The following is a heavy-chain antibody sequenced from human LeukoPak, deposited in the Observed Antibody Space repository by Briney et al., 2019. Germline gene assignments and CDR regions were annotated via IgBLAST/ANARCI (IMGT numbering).Heavy chain of an antibody. D-gene: IGHD3-10*01. V-gene: IGHV4-34*01. J-gene: IGHJ4*02. CDR2: INHSGST. CDR3: ARRDVGDSGGYYFDY. Sequence: SETLSLTCAVYSGSFSGYYWSWIRQPPGKGLEWIGEINHSGSTNYNPSLKSRVTISVDTSKNQFSLKLSSVTAADTAVYYCARRDVGDSGGYYFDYWGQGTLVTVSS. CDR1: SGSFSGYY.